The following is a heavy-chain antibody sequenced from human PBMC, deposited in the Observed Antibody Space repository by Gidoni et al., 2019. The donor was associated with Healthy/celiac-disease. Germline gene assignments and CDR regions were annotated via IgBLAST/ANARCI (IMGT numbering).Heavy chain of an antibody. J-gene: IGHJ4*02. CDR1: GGSISSSSYY. V-gene: IGHV4-39*01. Sequence: QLQLQESGPGLVKPSETLSLTCTVSGGSISSSSYYWGWIRQPPGKGLEWIGSIYYSGSTYYNPSLKSRVTISVDTSKNQFSLKLSSVTAADTAVYYCASRVFFIAVADTLFDYWGQGTLVTVSS. CDR3: ASRVFFIAVADTLFDY. CDR2: IYYSGST. D-gene: IGHD6-19*01.